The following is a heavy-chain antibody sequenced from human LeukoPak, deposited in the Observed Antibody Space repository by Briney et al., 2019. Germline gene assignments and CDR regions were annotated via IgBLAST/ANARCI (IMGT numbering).Heavy chain of an antibody. CDR3: ARDSFRTDILTGHLKGGIDY. Sequence: GASVKVSCKASGYTFTSYYMHWVRQARGQGLEWMGIINPSGGSTRYAQKFQGRVTMIRDTSTSTVYMELSSLRSEDTAVYYCARDSFRTDILTGHLKGGIDYWGQGTLVTVSS. V-gene: IGHV1-46*01. CDR1: GYTFTSYY. D-gene: IGHD3-9*01. J-gene: IGHJ4*02. CDR2: INPSGGST.